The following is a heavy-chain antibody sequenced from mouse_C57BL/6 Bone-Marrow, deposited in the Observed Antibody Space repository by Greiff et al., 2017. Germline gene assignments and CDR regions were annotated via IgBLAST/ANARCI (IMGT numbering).Heavy chain of an antibody. V-gene: IGHV14-4*01. CDR2: IDPENGDT. CDR3: TTWSGNYGSYYFDY. Sequence: EVQLQQSGAELVRPGASVKLSCTASGFNIKDDYMHWVKQRPEQGLEWIGWIDPENGDTEYASKFQGKATITADTSSNTAYLQLSSLTSEDTAVYYCTTWSGNYGSYYFDYWGQGATLTGSS. J-gene: IGHJ2*01. D-gene: IGHD2-1*01. CDR1: GFNIKDDY.